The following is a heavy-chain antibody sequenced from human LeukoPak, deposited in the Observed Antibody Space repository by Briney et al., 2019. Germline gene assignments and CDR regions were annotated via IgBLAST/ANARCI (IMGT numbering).Heavy chain of an antibody. Sequence: PGRSLRLSCAASGFTFDDTAIHWARQAPGKGLKWVSVISWNSGSIGYADSVKGRFNISRDNAKNSLYLQRNSLRAEDTALYYCAGGYSSGLDYWGEGTLFTVSS. CDR3: AGGYSSGLDY. CDR1: GFTFDDTA. J-gene: IGHJ4*02. V-gene: IGHV3-9*01. CDR2: ISWNSGSI. D-gene: IGHD6-19*01.